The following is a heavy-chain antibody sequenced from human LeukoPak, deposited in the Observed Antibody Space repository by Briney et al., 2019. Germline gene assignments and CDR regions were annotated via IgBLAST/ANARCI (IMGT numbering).Heavy chain of an antibody. CDR1: GFTFSSYE. J-gene: IGHJ2*01. CDR2: ISSSASTI. V-gene: IGHV3-48*03. Sequence: PGGSLRLSCAASGFTFSSYEMNWVRQAPGKGLEWVSYISSSASTIYYADSVKGRSTISRDNAKNSLYLQMNSLRAEDTAVYYCARCPNFDWLLNFYWYFDLWGRGTLVTVSS. CDR3: ARCPNFDWLLNFYWYFDL. D-gene: IGHD3-9*01.